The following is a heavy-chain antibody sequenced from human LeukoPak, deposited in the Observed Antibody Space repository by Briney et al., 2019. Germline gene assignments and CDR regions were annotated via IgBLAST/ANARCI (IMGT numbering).Heavy chain of an antibody. D-gene: IGHD3-22*01. J-gene: IGHJ4*02. V-gene: IGHV4-59*01. CDR2: IYYSGRT. Sequence: SETLSLTCTVSGGSISSYYWSWIRQPPGKGLEWIGYIYYSGRTNYNPSPKSRVTIAVDTSKNQFSLKLSSVTAADTAVYYCARDSSGYKFDYWGQGTLVTVSS. CDR3: ARDSSGYKFDY. CDR1: GGSISSYY.